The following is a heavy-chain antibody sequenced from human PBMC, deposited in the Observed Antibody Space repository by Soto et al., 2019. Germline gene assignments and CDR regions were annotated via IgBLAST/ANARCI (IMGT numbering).Heavy chain of an antibody. CDR1: GFTVSSNY. CDR2: IYSGGST. V-gene: IGHV3-53*05. CDR3: AKDTYYDILTGRTFDY. Sequence: EVQLVETGGGLIQPGGSLRLSCAASGFTVSSNYMSWVRQAPGKGLEWVSVIYSGGSTSSADSVKGRFTISRDNAKNSLYLQMNSLRAEDTALYYCAKDTYYDILTGRTFDYWGQGTLVTVSS. J-gene: IGHJ4*02. D-gene: IGHD3-9*01.